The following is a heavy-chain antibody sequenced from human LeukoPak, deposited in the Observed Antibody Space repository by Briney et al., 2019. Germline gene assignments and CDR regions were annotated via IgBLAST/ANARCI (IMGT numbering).Heavy chain of an antibody. D-gene: IGHD3-10*01. Sequence: SKTLSLTCTISGGSISSYYWSWIRQPAGKGLEWIGRIYPSGSTNYNPSLKSRVTMSVDTSKNQFSLNLSSVAAADTAVYYCASNAYGRVFNDWGQGTLVTVSS. J-gene: IGHJ4*02. CDR2: IYPSGST. CDR3: ASNAYGRVFND. CDR1: GGSISSYY. V-gene: IGHV4-4*07.